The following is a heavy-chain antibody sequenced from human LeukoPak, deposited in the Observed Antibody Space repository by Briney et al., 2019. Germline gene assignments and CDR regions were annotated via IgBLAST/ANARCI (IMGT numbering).Heavy chain of an antibody. CDR1: GFTFNDYY. Sequence: EGSLRLSCAASGFTFNDYYMSWIRQAPGKGLEWLSYINIGGTNTHYADSVKGRFTISRDNAKKSLYLEMNNLRAEDTPVYYCATDGARFDTWGQGVLVTVSS. V-gene: IGHV3-11*01. CDR3: ATDGARFDT. CDR2: INIGGTNT. J-gene: IGHJ5*02.